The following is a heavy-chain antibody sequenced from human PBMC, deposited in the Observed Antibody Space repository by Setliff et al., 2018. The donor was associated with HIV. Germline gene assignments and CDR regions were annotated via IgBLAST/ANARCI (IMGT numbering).Heavy chain of an antibody. V-gene: IGHV4-39*01. CDR1: GGSISSSSYY. CDR2: IYYRGST. Sequence: SETLSLTCTVSGGSISSSSYYWGWIRQPPGKGLQWIGSIYYRGSTYYNPSLKSRVTISVDTSKNQFSLKLSSVTAADTAVYYCARRSNVWGSYRFDYWGQGTLVTVSS. CDR3: ARRSNVWGSYRFDY. J-gene: IGHJ4*02. D-gene: IGHD3-16*02.